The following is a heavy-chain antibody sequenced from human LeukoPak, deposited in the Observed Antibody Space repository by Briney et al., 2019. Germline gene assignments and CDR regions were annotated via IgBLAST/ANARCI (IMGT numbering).Heavy chain of an antibody. D-gene: IGHD5-18*01. Sequence: GGSLRLSCAASGFTFSDHYMDWVRQAPGKGLEWVGHTRNKANSYTTDYAASVKGRFTVSRDDSMNSLYLQMISLKTEDTAVYYCARVGLAPGYSFDYWGQGTLVTVSS. J-gene: IGHJ4*02. CDR2: TRNKANSYTT. CDR1: GFTFSDHY. CDR3: ARVGLAPGYSFDY. V-gene: IGHV3-72*01.